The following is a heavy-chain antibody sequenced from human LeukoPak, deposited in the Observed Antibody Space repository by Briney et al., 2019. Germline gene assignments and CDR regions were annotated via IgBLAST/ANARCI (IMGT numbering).Heavy chain of an antibody. CDR2: INPKNGGT. Sequence: ASVKVSCKASGYTFTDFYMYWVRQAPGQGLEWMGWINPKNGGTNSPQKFLGRVTMTRDTSISTVYMELSSLRIDDTAVFYGARGGDYDYVGGSYRPNDYWGQGTLVTVSS. V-gene: IGHV1-2*02. CDR1: GYTFTDFY. D-gene: IGHD3-16*02. J-gene: IGHJ4*02. CDR3: ARGGDYDYVGGSYRPNDY.